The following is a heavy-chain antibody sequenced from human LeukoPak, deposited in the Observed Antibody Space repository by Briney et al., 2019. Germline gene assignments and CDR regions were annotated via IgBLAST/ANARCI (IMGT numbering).Heavy chain of an antibody. CDR3: ARSSNCVDY. Sequence: GGSLRLSCAASGFTFSSYAMSWVRQAPGKGLEWVSAISGSGGSTYYADSVKGRFTISKDNAKNTLYLQMNSLRAEDTAVYYCARSSNCVDYWGQGTLVTVSS. CDR1: GFTFSSYA. J-gene: IGHJ4*02. CDR2: ISGSGGST. V-gene: IGHV3-23*01. D-gene: IGHD6-13*01.